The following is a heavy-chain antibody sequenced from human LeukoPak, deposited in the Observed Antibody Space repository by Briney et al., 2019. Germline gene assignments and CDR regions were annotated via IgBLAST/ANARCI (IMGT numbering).Heavy chain of an antibody. CDR1: GGSISSSSYY. Sequence: SETLSLTCTVSGGSISSSSYYWGWIRQPPGKGLEWIGSGSVYYSGSTYYNASLRSRVTISADTSKNQFSLKLSSVTAADTAVYYCARVGSGWGDFDYWGQGTLVTVTS. CDR3: ARVGSGWGDFDY. J-gene: IGHJ4*02. CDR2: GSVYYSGST. V-gene: IGHV4-39*07. D-gene: IGHD6-19*01.